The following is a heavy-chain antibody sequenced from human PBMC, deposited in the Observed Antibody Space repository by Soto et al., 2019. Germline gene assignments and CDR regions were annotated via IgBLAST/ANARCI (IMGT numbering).Heavy chain of an antibody. Sequence: QVHLVESGGGVVQPGRSLRLSCAASGFSFSTYGMHWVRQAPGKGLVWVAFISNDGTNQYYADSLKGRFTISRDNSKNTLYLQMNSLRAEATAVYYGAKGVWHYWAFDYWGQGTLVTVSS. D-gene: IGHD1-7*01. CDR1: GFSFSTYG. J-gene: IGHJ4*02. CDR3: AKGVWHYWAFDY. CDR2: ISNDGTNQ. V-gene: IGHV3-30*18.